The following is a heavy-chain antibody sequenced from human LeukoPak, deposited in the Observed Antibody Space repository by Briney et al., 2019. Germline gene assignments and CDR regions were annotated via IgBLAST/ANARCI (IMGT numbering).Heavy chain of an antibody. CDR1: GFTASSNY. D-gene: IGHD1-26*01. CDR3: ARDWGGRDRYDY. Sequence: GGSLRLSCAASGFTASSNYMTWLRQAPGKGLEWVSILYSGGSAYYTDSVKGRFTFSRDNSKNTLYLQMNSLRAEDTAVYYCARDWGGRDRYDYWGQGTLVTVSS. CDR2: LYSGGSA. J-gene: IGHJ4*02. V-gene: IGHV3-66*01.